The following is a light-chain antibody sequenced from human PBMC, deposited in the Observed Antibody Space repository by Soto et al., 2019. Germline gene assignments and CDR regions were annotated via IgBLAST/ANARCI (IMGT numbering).Light chain of an antibody. CDR3: MQATQFPHT. J-gene: IGKJ2*01. CDR2: KIS. Sequence: DIVMTQPPLSSPVTLGQPASISCRSSQSLVHSDGNTYLNWLRQRPGQPPRVLIYKISSRFSGVSDRFSGSGAETNFTLKISRVEADDVGLYYCMQATQFPHTFGQGTKLEIK. V-gene: IGKV2-24*01. CDR1: QSLVHSDGNTY.